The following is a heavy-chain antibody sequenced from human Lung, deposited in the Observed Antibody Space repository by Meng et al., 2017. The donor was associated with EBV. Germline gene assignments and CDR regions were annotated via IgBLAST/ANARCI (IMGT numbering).Heavy chain of an antibody. CDR2: VYHRGDT. CDR3: GRDQGRELINH. J-gene: IGHJ4*02. CDR1: CDSISSEIR. V-gene: IGHV4-4*02. D-gene: IGHD1-7*01. Sequence: QVPLQGSGPGVAKPYGTLSRTCTVSCDSISSEIRWSWVRQPPGKGLEWIGEVYHRGDTNYNPSLKSRVDISVDKSKNQFYLSLFSVTAADTAVYYCGRDQGRELINHWGQGTLVTVSS.